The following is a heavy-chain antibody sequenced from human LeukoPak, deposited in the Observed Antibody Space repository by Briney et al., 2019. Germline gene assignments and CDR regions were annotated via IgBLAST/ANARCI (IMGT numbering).Heavy chain of an antibody. J-gene: IGHJ4*02. CDR3: ARVSPEIVVVTGTGAPDY. CDR2: ISGSGGKT. CDR1: GFTFSSYA. Sequence: PGGSLRLSCAASGFTFSSYAMSWVRQAPGKGLEWVSAISGSGGKTFYADSVKGRFTISRDNSKNTVYLQMNSLRAEDTAVYYCARVSPEIVVVTGTGAPDYWGQGTLVTVSS. V-gene: IGHV3-23*01. D-gene: IGHD2-21*02.